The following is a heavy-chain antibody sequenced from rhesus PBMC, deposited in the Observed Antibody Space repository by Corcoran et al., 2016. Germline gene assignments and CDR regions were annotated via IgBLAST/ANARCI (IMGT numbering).Heavy chain of an antibody. J-gene: IGHJ4*01. CDR3: ARDTAWSSNFLDY. CDR2: ITYIGST. CDR1: GGSISSGYYY. D-gene: IGHD4-23*01. Sequence: QVQLQESGPGLVKPSETLSLNCAVSGGSISSGYYYWSWIRQPPGKGLEWIGYITYIGSTSYNPSLRSRVTISRDTSKNQFSLKLSSVTAADTAVYYCARDTAWSSNFLDYWGQGVLVTVSS. V-gene: IGHV4-122*02.